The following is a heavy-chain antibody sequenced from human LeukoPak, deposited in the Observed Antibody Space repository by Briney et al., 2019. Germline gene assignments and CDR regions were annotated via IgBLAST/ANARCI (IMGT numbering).Heavy chain of an antibody. CDR3: AKSEEATVFGVAT. D-gene: IGHD3-3*01. Sequence: GGSLRLSCVASGFTFSSYAMNWVRQAPGKGLEWVSAISGSGGSTYYADSVKGRFTISRDNSKNTLYLQMNSLRAEDTAVYYCAKSEEATVFGVATWGQGTLVTVSS. J-gene: IGHJ4*02. V-gene: IGHV3-23*01. CDR2: ISGSGGST. CDR1: GFTFSSYA.